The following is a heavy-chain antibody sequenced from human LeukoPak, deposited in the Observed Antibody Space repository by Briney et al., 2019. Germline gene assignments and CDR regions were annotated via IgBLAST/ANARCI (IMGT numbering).Heavy chain of an antibody. Sequence: GGAVRLSCAASEFTFSSHAMTGFRQALGKGVEGFAAICRSCGSTYSADCFKGGLTISRDNSQNTLYLQVSSLRAADTLVYYCAKDSPYLGVVVAPAAIGSYGMDVWGKGTTVTVSS. J-gene: IGHJ6*04. CDR2: ICRSCGST. D-gene: IGHD2-2*01. V-gene: IGHV3-23*01. CDR3: AKDSPYLGVVVAPAAIGSYGMDV. CDR1: EFTFSSHA.